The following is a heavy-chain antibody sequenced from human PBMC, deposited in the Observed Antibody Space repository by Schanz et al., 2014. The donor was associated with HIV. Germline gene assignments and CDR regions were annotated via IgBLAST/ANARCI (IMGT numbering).Heavy chain of an antibody. D-gene: IGHD4-17*01. CDR3: AKVTPLRCLDY. CDR2: ISHDGINK. J-gene: IGHJ4*02. Sequence: VQLVESGGGLVKWGRSLRLSCAASGFTFSSYGMHWVRQAPGKGLEWVAVISHDGINKYYEDSVRGRFTIFRDNSKNTLYLQMDSLRAEDTALYYCAKVTPLRCLDYWGQGTLVTVSS. V-gene: IGHV3-30*18. CDR1: GFTFSSYG.